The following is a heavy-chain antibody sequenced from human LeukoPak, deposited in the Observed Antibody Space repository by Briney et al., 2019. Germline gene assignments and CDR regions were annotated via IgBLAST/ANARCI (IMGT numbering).Heavy chain of an antibody. V-gene: IGHV3-7*01. Sequence: GGSLRLSCAASGFTFSSYWMSWVRQAPGKGLEWVANIKQDGSEKYYVDPVKGRFTISRDNAKNSLYLQMNSLRAEDTAVYYCARAGPLYYYYYMDVWGKGTTVTVSS. CDR2: IKQDGSEK. CDR3: ARAGPLYYYYYMDV. D-gene: IGHD1-14*01. J-gene: IGHJ6*03. CDR1: GFTFSSYW.